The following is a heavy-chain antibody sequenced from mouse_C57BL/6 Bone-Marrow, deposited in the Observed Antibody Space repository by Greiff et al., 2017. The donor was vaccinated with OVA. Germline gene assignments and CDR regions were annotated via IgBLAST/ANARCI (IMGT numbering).Heavy chain of an antibody. V-gene: IGHV1-59*01. CDR1: GYTFTSYW. J-gene: IGHJ2*01. Sequence: QVQLKQPGAELVRPGTSVKLSCKASGYTFTSYWMHWVKQRPGQGLEWIGVIDPSDSYTNYHQKFKGKAPLTVDTSSSTAYMQLSSLTAEDTAVYYWARIPYFDYGGQGTTLTVSS. CDR3: ARIPYFDY. CDR2: IDPSDSYT.